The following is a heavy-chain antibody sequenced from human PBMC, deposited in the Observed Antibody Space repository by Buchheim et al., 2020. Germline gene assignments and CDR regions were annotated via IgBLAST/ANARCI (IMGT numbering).Heavy chain of an antibody. Sequence: QVQLQESGPGLVKPSETLSLTCTVSGGSISSYYWSWIRQPPGKGMEWIGTIYYSGSTNSNPSLKSRVTISVDTSKNQFSLKLSSVTAADTAVYYCARHADGYDRRAFDHWGQGTL. CDR3: ARHADGYDRRAFDH. D-gene: IGHD5-12*01. CDR2: IYYSGST. V-gene: IGHV4-59*08. J-gene: IGHJ4*02. CDR1: GGSISSYY.